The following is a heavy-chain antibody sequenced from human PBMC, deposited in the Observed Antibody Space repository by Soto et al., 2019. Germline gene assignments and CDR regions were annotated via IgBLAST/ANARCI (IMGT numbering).Heavy chain of an antibody. CDR3: ARLALPYSSGPFRGYYYGMDV. J-gene: IGHJ6*02. D-gene: IGHD6-19*01. CDR1: GYSFTSYW. V-gene: IGHV5-51*01. Sequence: PGESLKISCKGSGYSFTSYWIGWVRQMPGKGLEWMGIIYPGDSDTRYSPSFQGQVTISADKSISTAYLQWSSLKASDTAMYYCARLALPYSSGPFRGYYYGMDVWGQGTTVTVSS. CDR2: IYPGDSDT.